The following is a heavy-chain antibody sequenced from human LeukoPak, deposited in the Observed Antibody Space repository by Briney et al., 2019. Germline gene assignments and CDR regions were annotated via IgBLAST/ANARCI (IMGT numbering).Heavy chain of an antibody. CDR1: GYTFTSYG. J-gene: IGHJ5*02. V-gene: IGHV1-18*04. CDR3: ARDFRDNWFDP. CDR2: VSAYNGNT. Sequence: ASVTVSCKASGYTFTSYGISWVRQAPGQGLEWMGWVSAYNGNTNYAQKLQGRVTMTTDTSTSTAYMELRSLRSDDTAVYYCARDFRDNWFDPWGQGTLVTVSS.